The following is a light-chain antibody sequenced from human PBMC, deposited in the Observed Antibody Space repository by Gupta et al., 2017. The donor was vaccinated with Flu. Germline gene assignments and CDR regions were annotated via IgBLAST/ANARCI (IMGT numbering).Light chain of an antibody. CDR2: GAS. J-gene: IGKJ1*01. CDR3: QQSYSTPPT. V-gene: IGKV1-39*01. Sequence: DIQMTQSPSSLSASVGDRVTITCRASQSISSHLNWYQQKPGKAPNLLIYGASSLQSGVPSRFSGSGSGTDFTLTISSLQPEDFATYYCQQSYSTPPTFGQGTKVEIK. CDR1: QSISSH.